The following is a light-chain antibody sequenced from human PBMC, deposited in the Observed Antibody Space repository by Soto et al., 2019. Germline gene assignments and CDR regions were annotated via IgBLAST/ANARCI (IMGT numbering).Light chain of an antibody. Sequence: EIVLTQSPGTLSLSPGERATLSCRASQSVSSSYLAWYQQKPGQAPRLLIYGASSRATGIPDRFSGSGSGTDFTLTIARLETEEFAVYYCQHDCSPPPRLMFGPGTKVDIQ. CDR1: QSVSSSY. V-gene: IGKV3-20*01. J-gene: IGKJ3*01. CDR3: QHDCSPPPRLM. CDR2: GAS.